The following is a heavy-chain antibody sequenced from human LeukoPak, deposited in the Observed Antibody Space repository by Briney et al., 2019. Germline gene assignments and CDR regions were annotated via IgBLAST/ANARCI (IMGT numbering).Heavy chain of an antibody. Sequence: HSGGSLRLSCAASGFTFSSYAMSWVRQAPGKGLEWGSAISGSGGSTYYADSMKGRFTISRDNSKNTLYLQMNSLRAEDTAVYYCAKEGGYDSSYYYGMDVWGQGTTVTVSS. J-gene: IGHJ6*02. CDR3: AKEGGYDSSYYYGMDV. CDR2: ISGSGGST. V-gene: IGHV3-23*01. D-gene: IGHD5-12*01. CDR1: GFTFSSYA.